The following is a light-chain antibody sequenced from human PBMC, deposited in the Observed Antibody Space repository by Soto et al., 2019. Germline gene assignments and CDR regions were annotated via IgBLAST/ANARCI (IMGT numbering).Light chain of an antibody. V-gene: IGKV3-20*01. CDR2: GAS. J-gene: IGKJ4*01. Sequence: EIVLTQSPGTLSLSPGERATLSCRASQSVNSNYLVWYQQKPGQAPRLLIYGASTRAADITDRFSGSGSGTEFTLTISRLEPEDFAVYYCRHYDNSLLTFGGGTKVDIK. CDR3: RHYDNSLLT. CDR1: QSVNSNY.